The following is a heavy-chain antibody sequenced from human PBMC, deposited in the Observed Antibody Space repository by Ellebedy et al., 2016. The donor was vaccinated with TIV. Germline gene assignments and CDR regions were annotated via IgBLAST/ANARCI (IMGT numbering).Heavy chain of an antibody. CDR1: GGTFSSYA. D-gene: IGHD4-17*01. CDR2: IIPIFGTA. J-gene: IGHJ6*02. CDR3: ARDRHYGDYGGDYYGMDV. Sequence: ASVKVSCKASGGTFSSYAISWVRQAPGQGLEWMGGIIPIFGTANYAQKFQGRVTITADESTSTAYMELSSLRSEDTAVYYCARDRHYGDYGGDYYGMDVWGQGTTVTVSS. V-gene: IGHV1-69*13.